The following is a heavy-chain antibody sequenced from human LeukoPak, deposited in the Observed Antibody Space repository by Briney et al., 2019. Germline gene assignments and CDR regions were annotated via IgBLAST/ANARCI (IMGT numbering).Heavy chain of an antibody. CDR3: ARQGYCSSTSCRYFDY. V-gene: IGHV3-30*01. D-gene: IGHD2-2*01. CDR1: GFTFSSYA. CDR2: ISYDGSNK. Sequence: PGGSLRLSCAASGFTFSSYAMHWVRQAPGKGLEWVAVISYDGSNKYCADSVKGRFTISRDNSKDTLYLQMNSLRAEDTAVYYCARQGYCSSTSCRYFDYWGQGTLVTVSS. J-gene: IGHJ4*02.